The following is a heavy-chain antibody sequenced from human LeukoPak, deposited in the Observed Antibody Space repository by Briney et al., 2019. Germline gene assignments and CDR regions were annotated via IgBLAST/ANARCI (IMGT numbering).Heavy chain of an antibody. V-gene: IGHV4-30-4*08. Sequence: SETLSLTCTVSGGSISSGDYYWSWIRQPPGKGLEWIGYIYYSGSTYYNPSLKSRVTISVDTFKNQFSLKLSSVTAADTAVYYCARGVPAAFNWFDPWGQGTLVTVSS. CDR3: ARGVPAAFNWFDP. CDR1: GGSISSGDYY. D-gene: IGHD2-2*01. J-gene: IGHJ5*02. CDR2: IYYSGST.